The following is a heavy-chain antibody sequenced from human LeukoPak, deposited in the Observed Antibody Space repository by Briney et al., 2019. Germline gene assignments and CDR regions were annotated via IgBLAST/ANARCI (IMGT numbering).Heavy chain of an antibody. CDR1: GFTFSSYA. CDR2: ISGSGGST. Sequence: GGSLRLSCAASGFTFSSYAMSWVRQAPGKGLEWVSAISGSGGSTYYADSVKGRFTISRDNSKNTLYLQMNSLRAEDTAVYYCAKVSGGHFWSGPYYYYMDVWGKGTTVTVSS. J-gene: IGHJ6*03. CDR3: AKVSGGHFWSGPYYYYMDV. V-gene: IGHV3-23*01. D-gene: IGHD3-3*02.